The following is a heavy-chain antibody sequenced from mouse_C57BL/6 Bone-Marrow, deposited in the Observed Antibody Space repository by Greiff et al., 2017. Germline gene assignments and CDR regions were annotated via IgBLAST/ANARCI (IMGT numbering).Heavy chain of an antibody. V-gene: IGHV1-26*01. J-gene: IGHJ3*01. CDR1: GYTFTDYY. Sequence: EVQLQQSGPELVKPGASVKISCKASGYTFTDYYMNWVKQSHGKSLEWIGDINPNNGGTNYNQKFKGKATLTGDKSSSTAYSELRSLTSGASAVYYCATYYDYGAYWGQGTLVTVSA. CDR3: ATYYDYGAY. CDR2: INPNNGGT. D-gene: IGHD2-4*01.